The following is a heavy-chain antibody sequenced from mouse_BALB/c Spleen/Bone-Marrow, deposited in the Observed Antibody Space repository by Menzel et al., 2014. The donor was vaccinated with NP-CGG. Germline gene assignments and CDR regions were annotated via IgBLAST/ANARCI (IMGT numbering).Heavy chain of an antibody. J-gene: IGHJ3*01. CDR2: ISNGGGST. CDR1: GFTFSDYY. D-gene: IGHD2-4*01. Sequence: EVQGVESGGGLVQPGGSLKLSCATSGFTFSDYYMYWVRQTPEKRLEWVAYISNGGGSTYYPDTVKGRFTISRDNAKNTLYLQMSRLKSEDTAMYYCARHNYDETWFAYWGQGTLVIVS. V-gene: IGHV5-12*02. CDR3: ARHNYDETWFAY.